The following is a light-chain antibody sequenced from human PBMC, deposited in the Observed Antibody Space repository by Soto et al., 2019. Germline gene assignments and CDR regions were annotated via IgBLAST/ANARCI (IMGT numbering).Light chain of an antibody. CDR2: SND. CDR3: AAWDDRLNGYV. V-gene: IGLV1-44*01. J-gene: IGLJ1*01. CDR1: TSNIGSNT. Sequence: QSVLTQPLSASGTPGQRVTISCSGSTSNIGSNTVSWYQQLPGRAPKLLIYSNDQRPSGAPERFSGSKSGTSASLAISGLQSEDEADYYCAAWDDRLNGYVFGTGTKVTVL.